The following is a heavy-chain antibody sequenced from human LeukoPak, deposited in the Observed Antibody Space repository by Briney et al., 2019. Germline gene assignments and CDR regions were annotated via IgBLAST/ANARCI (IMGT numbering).Heavy chain of an antibody. J-gene: IGHJ4*02. CDR2: IYYSGST. Sequence: PSETLSLTCTVSGGPITSSNYYWGWIRQSAGKGLEWIGSIYYSGSTYYNPSLKSRVTISVDTSKNQFSLKLSSVTAADTAVYYCARSGITSLCFDYRGQGTLVTVSS. D-gene: IGHD1-20*01. CDR3: ARSGITSLCFDY. CDR1: GGPITSSNYY. V-gene: IGHV4-39*01.